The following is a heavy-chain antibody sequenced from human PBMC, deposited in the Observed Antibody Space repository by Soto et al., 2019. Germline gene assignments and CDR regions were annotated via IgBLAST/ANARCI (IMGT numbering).Heavy chain of an antibody. D-gene: IGHD2-8*01. CDR3: ARDGVVLMVYAMENWFDP. Sequence: ASVKVSCKASGYTFTGYYMHWVRQASGQGLEWMGWINPNSGGTNYAQKFQGRVTMTRDTSISTAYMELSRLRSDDTAVYYCARDGVVLMVYAMENWFDPWGQGTLVTVSS. CDR1: GYTFTGYY. V-gene: IGHV1-2*02. CDR2: INPNSGGT. J-gene: IGHJ5*02.